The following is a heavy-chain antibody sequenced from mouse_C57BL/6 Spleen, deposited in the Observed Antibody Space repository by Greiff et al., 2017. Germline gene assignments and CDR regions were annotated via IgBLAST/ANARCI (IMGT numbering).Heavy chain of an antibody. D-gene: IGHD1-1*01. Sequence: EVQRVESEGGLVQPGSSMKLSCTASGFTFSDYYMAWVRQVPEKGLEWVANINYDGSSTYYLDSLKSRFIISRDNAKNILYLQMSSLKSEDTATYYCARDRGSSLDVWGTGTTVTVSS. CDR2: INYDGSST. CDR3: ARDRGSSLDV. V-gene: IGHV5-16*01. J-gene: IGHJ1*03. CDR1: GFTFSDYY.